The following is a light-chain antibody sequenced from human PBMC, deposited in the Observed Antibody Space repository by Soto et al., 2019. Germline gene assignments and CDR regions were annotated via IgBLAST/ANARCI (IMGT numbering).Light chain of an antibody. CDR2: EVN. CDR3: SSYTSSHTYV. J-gene: IGLJ1*01. Sequence: QSALTQPASVSGSPGQSITISCSGTSSDVGGYNYVSWYQQYPGKAPKLMIYEVNNRPSGVSNRFSGSKSANTASLTISGLQTEDEADYYCSSYTSSHTYVFGTGTKLTVL. V-gene: IGLV2-14*01. CDR1: SSDVGGYNY.